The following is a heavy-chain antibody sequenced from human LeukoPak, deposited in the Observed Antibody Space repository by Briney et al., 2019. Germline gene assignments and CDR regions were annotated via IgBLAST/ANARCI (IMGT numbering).Heavy chain of an antibody. D-gene: IGHD2/OR15-2a*01. CDR2: ISGGGGKI. J-gene: IGHJ5*02. CDR1: GFTFSSYG. CDR3: ARGTYSTITVTANWFDP. Sequence: GGSLRLSCAASGFTFSSYGMHWVRQAPGKGLEWVSAISGGGGKIYYADSVKGRFTISRDNSKNTLYLQMNSLRAEDTAVYYCARGTYSTITVTANWFDPWGQGTLVTVSS. V-gene: IGHV3-23*01.